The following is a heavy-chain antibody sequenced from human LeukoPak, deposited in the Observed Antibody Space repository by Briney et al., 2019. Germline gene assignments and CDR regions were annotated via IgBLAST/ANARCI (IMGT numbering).Heavy chain of an antibody. D-gene: IGHD4-11*01. CDR3: VRERLTTVTTWGFDY. Sequence: SQTLSLTCAISGDSVSSNSAAWNWIRQSPSRGLEWLGRTYYRAKWYNDYAVSVKSRITINPDTSKNQFSLQLNSVTPEDTAVYYCVRERLTTVTTWGFDYWGQGTLVTVSS. CDR1: GDSVSSNSAA. J-gene: IGHJ4*02. V-gene: IGHV6-1*01. CDR2: TYYRAKWYN.